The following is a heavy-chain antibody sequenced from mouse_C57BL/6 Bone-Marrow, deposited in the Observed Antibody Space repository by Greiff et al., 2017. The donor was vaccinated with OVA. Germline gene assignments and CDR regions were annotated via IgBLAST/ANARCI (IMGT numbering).Heavy chain of an antibody. CDR2: IDPSDSYT. Sequence: QVQLQQPGAELVKPGASVKLSCKASGYTFTSYWMQWVKQRPGQGLEWIGEIDPSDSYTNYNQKFKGKATLTVDTSSSTAYMQLSSLTSEDSAVDYCARLEDYEYYFDYWGQGTTLTVSS. CDR1: GYTFTSYW. D-gene: IGHD2-4*01. V-gene: IGHV1-50*01. CDR3: ARLEDYEYYFDY. J-gene: IGHJ2*01.